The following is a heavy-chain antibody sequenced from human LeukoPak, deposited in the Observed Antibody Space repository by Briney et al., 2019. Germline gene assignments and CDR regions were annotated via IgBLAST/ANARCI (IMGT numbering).Heavy chain of an antibody. D-gene: IGHD2-15*01. Sequence: PSETLSLTCTVSGGSISSYYWSWIRQPPGKGLEWIGYIYYSGSTYYNPSLKSRVTISVDTSKNQFSLKLSSVTAADTAVYYCARDLAYCSGGSCYSRGFDYWGQGTLVTVSS. CDR1: GGSISSYY. CDR3: ARDLAYCSGGSCYSRGFDY. CDR2: IYYSGST. V-gene: IGHV4-59*01. J-gene: IGHJ4*02.